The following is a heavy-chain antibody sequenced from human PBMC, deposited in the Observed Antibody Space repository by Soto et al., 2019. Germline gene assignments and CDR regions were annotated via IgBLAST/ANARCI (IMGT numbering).Heavy chain of an antibody. J-gene: IGHJ4*02. CDR1: GGTVNTYY. CDR2: IYSSGNT. V-gene: IGHV4-59*02. D-gene: IGHD3-10*01. Sequence: SETLYLTCSVSGGTVNTYYWSWIRQPPGKELEWIGYIYSSGNTNYNPSLKSRVTILVDTPNNQFFLKLTSATAADTAVYYCARDRGPTSHFDYWGQGNMVTSPQ. CDR3: ARDRGPTSHFDY.